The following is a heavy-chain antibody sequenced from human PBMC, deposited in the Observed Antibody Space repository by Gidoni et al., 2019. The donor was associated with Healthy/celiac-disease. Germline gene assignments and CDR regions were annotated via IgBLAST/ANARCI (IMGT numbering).Heavy chain of an antibody. J-gene: IGHJ5*02. CDR2: IYYSGST. D-gene: IGHD3-3*01. CDR3: ARVITIFGVVNGWFDP. V-gene: IGHV4-31*03. CDR1: GGSISSGGYY. Sequence: QVQLQESGPGLVKPSQTLSLTCPVSGGSISSGGYYWSWIRQHPGNGLEWIGYIYYSGSTYYNPSLKSRVTISVDTSKNQFSLKLSSVTAADSAVYYCARVITIFGVVNGWFDPWGQGTLVTVSS.